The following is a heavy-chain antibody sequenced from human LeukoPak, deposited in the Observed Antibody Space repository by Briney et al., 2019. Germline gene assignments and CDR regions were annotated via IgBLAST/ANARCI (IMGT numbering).Heavy chain of an antibody. CDR3: ARRYCTSTTCYAFDY. CDR1: AFTFSSYS. J-gene: IGHJ4*02. Sequence: GGSLRLSCAASAFTFSSYSMNWVRQAPGKGLEWVSSISSSGSYIYYADSVKGRFTISRDNAKNSLYPQMNSLRAEDTAVFYCARRYCTSTTCYAFDYWGQGTLVTVSS. D-gene: IGHD2-2*01. CDR2: ISSSGSYI. V-gene: IGHV3-21*01.